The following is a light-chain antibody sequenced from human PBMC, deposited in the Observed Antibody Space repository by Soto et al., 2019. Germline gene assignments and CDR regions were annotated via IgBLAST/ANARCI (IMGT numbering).Light chain of an antibody. CDR1: SSNIGGNS. J-gene: IGLJ1*01. CDR2: DDD. CDR3: GSWDSSLSAYV. Sequence: QSVMTQPPSVSAAPGQRVTISCSGSSSNIGGNSVSWYQQLPGTAPKLLIYDDDKRPSGIADRFSGSKSGTSATLGITGFQTGDEADHYCGSWDSSLSAYVFGTGTKLTVL. V-gene: IGLV1-51*01.